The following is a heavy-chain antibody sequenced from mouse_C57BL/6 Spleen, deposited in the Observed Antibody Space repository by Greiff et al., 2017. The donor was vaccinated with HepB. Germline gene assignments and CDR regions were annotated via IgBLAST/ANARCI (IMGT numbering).Heavy chain of an antibody. J-gene: IGHJ1*03. CDR1: GYAFSSYW. CDR2: IYPGDGDT. V-gene: IGHV1-80*01. Sequence: VQLKQSGAELVKPGASVKISCKASGYAFSSYWMNWVKQRPGKGLEWIGQIYPGDGDTNYNGKFKGKATLTADKSSSPAYMQLSSLTSEDSAVYFCAIGSSRGYFDVWGTGTTFTVSS. D-gene: IGHD1-1*01. CDR3: AIGSSRGYFDV.